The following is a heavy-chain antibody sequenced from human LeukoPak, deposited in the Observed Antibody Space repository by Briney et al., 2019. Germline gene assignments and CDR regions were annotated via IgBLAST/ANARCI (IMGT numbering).Heavy chain of an antibody. CDR1: GYRFISYW. D-gene: IGHD6-13*01. CDR2: IYPGDSDT. V-gene: IGHV5-51*01. CDR3: ARQSRAAAETDY. Sequence: GESLKISCKGSGYRFISYWIGWVRQMPGKGLEWMGIIYPGDSDTRYSPSFQGQVTISADKSISTAYLQWSSLKASDTAVYYCARQSRAAAETDYWGQGTLVTVSS. J-gene: IGHJ4*02.